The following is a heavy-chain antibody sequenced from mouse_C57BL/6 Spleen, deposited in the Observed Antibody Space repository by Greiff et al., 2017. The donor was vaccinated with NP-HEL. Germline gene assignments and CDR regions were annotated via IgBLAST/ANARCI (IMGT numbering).Heavy chain of an antibody. V-gene: IGHV1-82*01. CDR2: IYPGDGDT. J-gene: IGHJ4*01. D-gene: IGHD1-1*01. CDR3: ARPRYYYGSSSYAMDY. CDR1: GYAFSSSW. Sequence: QVQLQQSGPELVKPGASVKISCKASGYAFSSSWMNWVKQRPGKGLEWIGRIYPGDGDTNYNGKFKGKATLTADKSSSKAYMQLSSLTSEDSAVYFCARPRYYYGSSSYAMDYWGQGTSVTVSS.